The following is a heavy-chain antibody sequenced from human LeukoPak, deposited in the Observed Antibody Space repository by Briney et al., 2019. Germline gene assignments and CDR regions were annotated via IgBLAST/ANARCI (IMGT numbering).Heavy chain of an antibody. CDR2: INHSGST. J-gene: IGHJ4*02. V-gene: IGHV4-34*01. D-gene: IGHD6-6*01. CDR1: GGSFSGYY. CDR3: AGGPRKAARPGKGNIFDY. Sequence: SETLSLTCAVYGGSFSGYYWSWLGQPPGKGLEWIGEINHSGSTNYNPSLKSRVTISVDTSKNQFSLKLSSVTAADTAVYYCAGGPRKAARPGKGNIFDYWGQGTLVTVSS.